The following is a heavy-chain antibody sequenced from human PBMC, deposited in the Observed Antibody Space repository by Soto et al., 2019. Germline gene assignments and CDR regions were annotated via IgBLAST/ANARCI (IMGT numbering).Heavy chain of an antibody. Sequence: QVQLQESGPGLVKPSGTLSLTCAVSGGSISTNNWWSWVRRPPGKGLEWIGEIYQSGNTNYNSSLQSRVTISIDKSRNEFSLNVRSVTAADTAVYYCARVMGVASGGPLAYWGQGALVSVSS. CDR3: ARVMGVASGGPLAY. J-gene: IGHJ4*02. CDR2: IYQSGNT. D-gene: IGHD2-15*01. V-gene: IGHV4-4*02. CDR1: GGSISTNNW.